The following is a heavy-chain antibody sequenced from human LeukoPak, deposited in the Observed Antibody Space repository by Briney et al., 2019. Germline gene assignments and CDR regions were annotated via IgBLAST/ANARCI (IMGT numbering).Heavy chain of an antibody. Sequence: PGGSLRLSCAASGFTFSSYAMSWVRQAPGKGLEWVSAISGSGGSTYYADSVKGRFTTSRDNSKNTLYLQMNSLRAEDTAVYYCAKRIPDSSGWYYFDYWGQGTLVTVSS. CDR1: GFTFSSYA. V-gene: IGHV3-23*01. CDR3: AKRIPDSSGWYYFDY. J-gene: IGHJ4*02. CDR2: ISGSGGST. D-gene: IGHD6-19*01.